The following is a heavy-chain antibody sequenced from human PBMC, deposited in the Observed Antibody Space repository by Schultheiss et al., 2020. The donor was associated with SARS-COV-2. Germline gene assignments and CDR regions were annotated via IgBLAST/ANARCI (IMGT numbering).Heavy chain of an antibody. D-gene: IGHD3-22*01. CDR2: ISGSGGST. J-gene: IGHJ4*02. CDR3: AKDSSLTSMIVVVITDPFDY. Sequence: GGSLRLSCAASGFTFSSYAMSWVRQAPGKGLEWVSAISGSGGSTYYADSVKGRFTISRDNSKNTLYLQMNSLRAEDTAVYYCAKDSSLTSMIVVVITDPFDYWGQGTLVTVSS. CDR1: GFTFSSYA. V-gene: IGHV3-23*01.